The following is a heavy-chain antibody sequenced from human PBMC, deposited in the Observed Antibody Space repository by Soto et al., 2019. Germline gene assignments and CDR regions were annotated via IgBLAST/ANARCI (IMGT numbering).Heavy chain of an antibody. CDR3: ARDRALVLDPMVEGMDG. V-gene: IGHV3-33*01. CDR2: IWYDGSNK. Sequence: PGGSLRLSCAASGFTFSSYGMHWVRQAPGKGLEWVAVIWYDGSNKYYADSVKGRFTISRDNSKNTLYLQMNSLRAEDTAVYYCARDRALVLDPMVEGMDGWGQGTTVTLSS. CDR1: GFTFSSYG. D-gene: IGHD2-15*01. J-gene: IGHJ6*02.